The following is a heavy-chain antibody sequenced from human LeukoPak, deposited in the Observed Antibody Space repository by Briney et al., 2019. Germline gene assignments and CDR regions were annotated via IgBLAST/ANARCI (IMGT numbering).Heavy chain of an antibody. CDR1: GFTFSNAW. J-gene: IGHJ4*02. V-gene: IGHV3-48*04. CDR2: ISSSGNTT. CDR3: ARNFRRGGMI. D-gene: IGHD3-10*01. Sequence: GGSLRLSCAASGFTFSNAWMNWVRQTPGKGLEWVSYISSSGNTTYYADSVEGRFTISRDNAKDSLYLQMDSLKADDTAVYYCARNFRRGGMIWGQGTLVTVSS.